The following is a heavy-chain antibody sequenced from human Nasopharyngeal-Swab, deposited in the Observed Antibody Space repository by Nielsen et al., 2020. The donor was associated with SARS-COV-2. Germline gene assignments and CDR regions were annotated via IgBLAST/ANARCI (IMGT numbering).Heavy chain of an antibody. Sequence: GGSLRLSCAASGFTFSSYGMHWVRQAPGKGLEWVAVISYDGSNKYYADSVKGRFTISRDNSKNTLYQQMNSLRADDTAVYYCAKDITGYSSGWFYYYYYMDVWGKGTTVTVSS. D-gene: IGHD6-19*01. CDR3: AKDITGYSSGWFYYYYYMDV. CDR2: ISYDGSNK. J-gene: IGHJ6*03. CDR1: GFTFSSYG. V-gene: IGHV3-30*18.